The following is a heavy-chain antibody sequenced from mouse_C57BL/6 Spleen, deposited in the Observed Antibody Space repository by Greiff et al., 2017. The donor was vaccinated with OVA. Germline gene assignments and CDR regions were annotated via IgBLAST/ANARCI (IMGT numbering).Heavy chain of an antibody. V-gene: IGHV3-6*01. CDR3: ARVGYYYAMDY. D-gene: IGHD3-1*01. CDR1: GYSITSGYY. J-gene: IGHJ4*01. Sequence: EVQLQESGPGLVKPSQSLSLTCSVTGYSITSGYYWNWIRQFPGNKLEWMGYISYDGSNNYNPSLKNRISITRDTSKNQFVLKLNSVTTEDTATYYCARVGYYYAMDYWGQGTSVTVSS. CDR2: ISYDGSN.